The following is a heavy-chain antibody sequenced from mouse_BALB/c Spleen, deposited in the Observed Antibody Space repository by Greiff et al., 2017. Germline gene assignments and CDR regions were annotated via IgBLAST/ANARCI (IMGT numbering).Heavy chain of an antibody. V-gene: IGHV1-28*01. CDR1: GYSFTSYY. CDR3: AYDYDATRCFDY. J-gene: IGHJ2*01. Sequence: EVQLQQSGPELMKPGASVKISCKASGYSFTSYYMHWVKQSHGKSLEWIGYIDPFNGGTSYNQKFKGKATLTVDKSSSTAYMHLSSLTSEDSAVYYCAYDYDATRCFDYWGQGTTLTVSS. D-gene: IGHD2-4*01. CDR2: IDPFNGGT.